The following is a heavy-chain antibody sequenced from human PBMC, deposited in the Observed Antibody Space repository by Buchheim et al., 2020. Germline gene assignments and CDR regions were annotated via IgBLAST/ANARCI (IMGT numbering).Heavy chain of an antibody. D-gene: IGHD2-2*01. CDR1: GFTFSSYG. J-gene: IGHJ4*02. CDR3: ARDRFVVVPAALDY. V-gene: IGHV3-33*01. CDR2: IWYDGSNK. Sequence: QVQLVESGGGVVQPGRSLRLSSAASGFTFSSYGMHWVRQAPGKGLEWVAVIWYDGSNKYYADSVKGRFTISRDNSKNTLYLQMNSLRAEDTAVYYCARDRFVVVPAALDYWGQGTL.